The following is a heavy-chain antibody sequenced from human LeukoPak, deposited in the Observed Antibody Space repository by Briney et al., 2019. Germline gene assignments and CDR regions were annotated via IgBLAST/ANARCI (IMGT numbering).Heavy chain of an antibody. D-gene: IGHD1-14*01. J-gene: IGHJ4*02. CDR3: AKGRRTQGYFDY. CDR2: ISGSGGST. V-gene: IGHV3-23*01. CDR1: GGSISSYY. Sequence: ETLSLTCTVSGGSISSYYWSWVRQAPGKGLEWVSAISGSGGSTYYADSVKGRFTISRDNSKNTLYLQMNSLRAEDTAVYYCAKGRRTQGYFDYWGQGTLVTVSS.